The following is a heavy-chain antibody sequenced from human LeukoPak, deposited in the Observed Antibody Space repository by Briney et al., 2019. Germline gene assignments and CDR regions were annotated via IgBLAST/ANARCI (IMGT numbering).Heavy chain of an antibody. J-gene: IGHJ6*04. CDR2: IHSGGRA. CDR3: VGVETITMVRGASGDV. D-gene: IGHD3-10*01. V-gene: IGHV3-66*02. Sequence: GGSLRLSCAASGFSVSSNYMTWVRQAPGKGLEWVSVIHSGGRAHYADSVKGRFTTSRDNSKNTLDLQMNSLSVEDTAVYYCVGVETITMVRGASGDVWGKGTTVTVSS. CDR1: GFSVSSNY.